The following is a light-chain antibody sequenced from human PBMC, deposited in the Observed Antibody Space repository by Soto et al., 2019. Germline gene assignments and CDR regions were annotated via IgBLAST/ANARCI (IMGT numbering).Light chain of an antibody. CDR1: SGHSSYA. CDR3: QTWGTGIQV. J-gene: IGLJ2*01. V-gene: IGLV4-69*01. CDR2: LNSDCSH. Sequence: QPVLTQSPSASASLGASVKLTCTLSSGHSSYAIAWHQQQPEKGPRYLMKLNSDCSHSKWDGIPDRFSGSSSGAERYLTLSSLQSEDEADYYCQTWGTGIQVFGGGTKLTVL.